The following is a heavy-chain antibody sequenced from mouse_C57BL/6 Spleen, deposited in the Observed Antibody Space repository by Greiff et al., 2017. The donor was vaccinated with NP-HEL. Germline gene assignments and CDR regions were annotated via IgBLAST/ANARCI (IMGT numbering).Heavy chain of an antibody. CDR1: GYTFTSYW. Sequence: EVQLQQSGTVLVRPGASVKMSCKTSGYTFTSYWMHWVKQRPGQGLEWIGAIYPGNSDTSYNQKFKGKAKLTAVTSASTAYMELSSLTNEDSAVYYCTTTVVAHYYAMDYWGQGTSVTVSS. CDR2: IYPGNSDT. J-gene: IGHJ4*01. D-gene: IGHD1-1*01. V-gene: IGHV1-5*01. CDR3: TTTVVAHYYAMDY.